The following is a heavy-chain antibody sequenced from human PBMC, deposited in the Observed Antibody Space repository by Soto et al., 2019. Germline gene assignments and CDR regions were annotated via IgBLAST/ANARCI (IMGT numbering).Heavy chain of an antibody. V-gene: IGHV4-30-2*01. CDR3: ARGGLLPDY. D-gene: IGHD6-19*01. CDR1: GGSISSGGYS. CDR2: ISHSGST. J-gene: IGHJ4*02. Sequence: QLQLQESGSGLVKPSQTLSLTCAVSGGSISSGGYSWNWIRQPPGKGLEWIGYISHSGSTYYSPSLKRRVTVSVDRSKNQFSLKLSSVTAADTAVYYCARGGLLPDYWGQGTLVTVSS.